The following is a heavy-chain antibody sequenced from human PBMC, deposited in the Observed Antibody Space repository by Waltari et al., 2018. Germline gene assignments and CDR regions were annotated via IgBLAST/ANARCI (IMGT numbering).Heavy chain of an antibody. D-gene: IGHD4-17*01. CDR3: ARDKVTTFSAREDYYYGMDV. CDR1: GGTFSSYA. CDR2: IIPIFGTA. J-gene: IGHJ6*02. Sequence: QVQLVQSGAEVKKPGSSVKVSCKASGGTFSSYAISWVRQAPGQGLEWMGRIIPIFGTANYAQKFQGRVTITADKSTSTAYMELSSLRSEDTAVYYCARDKVTTFSAREDYYYGMDVWGQGTTVTVSS. V-gene: IGHV1-69*08.